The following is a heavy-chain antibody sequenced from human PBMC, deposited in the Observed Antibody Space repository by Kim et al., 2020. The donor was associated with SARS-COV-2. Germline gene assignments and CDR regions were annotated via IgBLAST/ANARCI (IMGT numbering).Heavy chain of an antibody. D-gene: IGHD3-9*01. V-gene: IGHV4-34*01. Sequence: SETLSLTCTLYGGSFSGNYWSWVRQPPGKGLEWIGEISPGGSTNSNPSLKSRVTISLDTSKTQVSLKLRSVTAADTSVYYCARVGDTGYYIQHWGQGTLVTVSS. CDR2: ISPGGST. J-gene: IGHJ1*01. CDR1: GGSFSGNY. CDR3: ARVGDTGYYIQH.